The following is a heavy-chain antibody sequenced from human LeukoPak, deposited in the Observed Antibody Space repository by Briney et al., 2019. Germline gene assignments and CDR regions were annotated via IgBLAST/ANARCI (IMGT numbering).Heavy chain of an antibody. CDR1: GGSISSDVYY. Sequence: SETLSLTCTVSGGSISSDVYYWSWIRQDPGKGLEWIGYIYYSGITYYNPSLKSRVTISVDTSRNQFSLRVTSVTAAATPVYYCGRDPRGYGVDVWGQGATVTVSS. CDR2: IYYSGIT. V-gene: IGHV4-31*03. CDR3: GRDPRGYGVDV. J-gene: IGHJ6*02. D-gene: IGHD3-10*01.